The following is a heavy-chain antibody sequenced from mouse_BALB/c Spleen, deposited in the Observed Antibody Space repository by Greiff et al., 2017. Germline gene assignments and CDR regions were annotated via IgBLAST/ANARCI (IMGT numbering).Heavy chain of an antibody. D-gene: IGHD1-1*01. CDR3: ARDYYGSSYAMDY. V-gene: IGHV5-17*02. Sequence: EVQGVDSGGGLVQPGGSRKLSCAASGFTFSSFGMHWVRQAPEKGLEWVAYISSGSSTIYYADTVKGRFTISRDNPKNTLFLQMTSLRSEDTAMYYCARDYYGSSYAMDYWGQGTSVTVSS. CDR2: ISSGSSTI. CDR1: GFTFSSFG. J-gene: IGHJ4*01.